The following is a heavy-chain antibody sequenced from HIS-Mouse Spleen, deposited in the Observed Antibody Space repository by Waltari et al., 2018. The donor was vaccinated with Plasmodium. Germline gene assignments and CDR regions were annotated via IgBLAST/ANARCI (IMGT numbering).Heavy chain of an antibody. CDR1: GYTFTSYY. CDR2: INPRGGST. D-gene: IGHD6-19*01. V-gene: IGHV1-46*01. J-gene: IGHJ6*02. CDR3: ARDLFRIGVAGTEYYYGMDV. Sequence: QVQLVQSGAEVKKPGASVKVSCKASGYTFTSYYMHWVRQAPGQGLEWRGIINPRGGSTSYAQKFQGRVTMTRDTSTSTVYMELSSLRSEDTAVYYCARDLFRIGVAGTEYYYGMDVWGQGTTVTVSS.